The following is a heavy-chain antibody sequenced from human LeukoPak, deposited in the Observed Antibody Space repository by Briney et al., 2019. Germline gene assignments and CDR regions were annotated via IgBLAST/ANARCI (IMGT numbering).Heavy chain of an antibody. Sequence: ASVKVSRKASGYTFTSYYMHWVRQAPGQGLEWMGIINPSGGSTSYAQKFQGRVTMTRDTSTSTVYMELSSLRSEDTAAYYCARDDGYNPFDYWGQGTLVTVSS. CDR2: INPSGGST. J-gene: IGHJ4*02. CDR1: GYTFTSYY. V-gene: IGHV1-46*01. CDR3: ARDDGYNPFDY. D-gene: IGHD5-24*01.